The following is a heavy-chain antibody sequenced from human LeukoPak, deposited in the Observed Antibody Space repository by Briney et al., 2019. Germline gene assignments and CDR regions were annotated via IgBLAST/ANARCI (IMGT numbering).Heavy chain of an antibody. CDR2: ISSSSSTM. CDR1: GFTFSSYS. J-gene: IGHJ5*02. V-gene: IGHV3-48*01. Sequence: GGSLRLSCAASGFTFSSYSMNWVRQAPGKGLEWVSYISSSSSTMYYADSVKGRFTISRDNAKNSLYLQMDSLRAEDTAVYYCARSYTHYDFWSGYTYQNYFDPWGQGTLVTVSS. D-gene: IGHD3-3*01. CDR3: ARSYTHYDFWSGYTYQNYFDP.